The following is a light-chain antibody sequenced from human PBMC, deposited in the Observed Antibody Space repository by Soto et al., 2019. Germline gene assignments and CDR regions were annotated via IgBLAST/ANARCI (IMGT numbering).Light chain of an antibody. J-gene: IGKJ5*01. CDR3: QQYYDVPVT. CDR1: QPFCRSSNNKNH. CDR2: WAS. V-gene: IGKV4-1*01. Sequence: IVMTQAPDSLTLSLCDMATMSCKSIQPFCRSSNNKNHLAWYQQKPTQSPKMLISWASTRESGVPDRFSGSGSGTEFTLTISSLQAEDAAVYYCQQYYDVPVTFGQGTRLEIK.